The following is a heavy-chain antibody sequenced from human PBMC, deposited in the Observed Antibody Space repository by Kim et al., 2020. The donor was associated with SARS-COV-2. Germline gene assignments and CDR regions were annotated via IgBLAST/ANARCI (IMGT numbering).Heavy chain of an antibody. Sequence: GGSLRLSCAASGFTFDDYTMHWVRQAPGKGLEWVSLISWDGGSTYYADSVKGRFTISRDNSKNSLYLQMNSLRTEDTALYYCARTQTIVAMINDAFDIWGQGTMVTVSS. D-gene: IGHD5-12*01. V-gene: IGHV3-43*01. CDR3: ARTQTIVAMINDAFDI. CDR1: GFTFDDYT. CDR2: ISWDGGST. J-gene: IGHJ3*02.